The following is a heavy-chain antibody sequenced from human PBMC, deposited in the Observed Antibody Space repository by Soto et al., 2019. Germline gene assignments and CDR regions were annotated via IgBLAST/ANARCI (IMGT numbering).Heavy chain of an antibody. CDR1: GFTFKSYW. CDR2: INQDGSET. J-gene: IGHJ5*02. CDR3: AREYTIEWFVKSERGNNWFAL. Sequence: GSLRLSCAASGFTFKSYWMSWLRQAPGKGLEWVANINQDGSETYYEDSVKGRFSISRDNAKNSLYLQMNSPRVDDAAVYYCAREYTIEWFVKSERGNNWFALWGQGTLVTFSS. D-gene: IGHD3-10*01. V-gene: IGHV3-7*03.